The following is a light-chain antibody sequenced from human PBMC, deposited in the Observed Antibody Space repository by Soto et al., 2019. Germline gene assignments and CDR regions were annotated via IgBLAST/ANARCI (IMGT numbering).Light chain of an antibody. V-gene: IGKV3-15*01. CDR2: GAS. J-gene: IGKJ1*01. Sequence: EIVLTQSPATLSVSLGDSATLSCRASQSVSLSLAWFQMRPGQPPRLLIYGASTRATDIPARFSGSGSGTDFTLTISSLQSEDFAVYFCQQYHIWPSWKFCQGTKVDIK. CDR3: QQYHIWPSWK. CDR1: QSVSLS.